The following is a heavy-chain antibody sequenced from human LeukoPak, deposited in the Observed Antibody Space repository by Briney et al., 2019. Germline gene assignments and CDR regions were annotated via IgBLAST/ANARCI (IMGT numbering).Heavy chain of an antibody. J-gene: IGHJ4*02. CDR1: GYTFTSYG. CDR3: ARDEGTAFDY. D-gene: IGHD5-18*01. CDR2: ISAYIGNT. V-gene: IGHV1-18*01. Sequence: ASVRVSCKASGYTFTSYGISWVRQAPGHGREWLGGISAYIGNTHYAQKLQGRVTMTTDTSTSTAYMELRSLRADDTAVYYWARDEGTAFDYWGQGTLVSVSS.